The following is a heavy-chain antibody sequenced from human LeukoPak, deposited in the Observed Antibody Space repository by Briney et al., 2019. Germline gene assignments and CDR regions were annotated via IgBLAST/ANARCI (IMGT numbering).Heavy chain of an antibody. CDR2: IRYDGSNK. D-gene: IGHD6-25*01. J-gene: IGHJ3*02. CDR1: GFTFSSYG. V-gene: IGHV3-30*02. CDR3: ATLAAGGAFDI. Sequence: PGGSLRLSCAASGFTFSSYGMHWVRQAPGKGLEWVAFIRYDGSNKYYADSVKGRFTISRDNSKNTLYLQMNSLRAEDTAVYYCATLAAGGAFDIWGQGTMVTVSS.